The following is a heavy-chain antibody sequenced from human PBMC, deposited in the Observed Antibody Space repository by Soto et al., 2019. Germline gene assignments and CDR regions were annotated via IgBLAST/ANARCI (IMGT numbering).Heavy chain of an antibody. J-gene: IGHJ4*02. CDR3: AKSYLRGYSYGIDY. D-gene: IGHD5-18*01. CDR2: ISWDGGST. Sequence: GGSLRLSCAASGFTFDDYTMHWVRQAPGKGLEWVSLISWDGGSTYYADSVKGRFTISRDNSKNSLYLQMNSLRTEDTALYYCAKSYLRGYSYGIDYWGQGTLVTVSS. V-gene: IGHV3-43*01. CDR1: GFTFDDYT.